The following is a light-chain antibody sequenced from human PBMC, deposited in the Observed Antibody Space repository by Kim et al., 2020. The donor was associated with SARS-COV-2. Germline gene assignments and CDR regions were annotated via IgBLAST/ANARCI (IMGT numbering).Light chain of an antibody. CDR3: NSRDSNDNVV. J-gene: IGLJ2*01. Sequence: SSELTQDPAVSVALGQTVRITCQGDSLRNYYATWYQQKPGQAPILVIYGKNNRPSGIPDRFSGSSSGNTASLTITGTQAGDEADYYCNSRDSNDNVVFGGGTQLTGL. CDR1: SLRNYY. V-gene: IGLV3-19*01. CDR2: GKN.